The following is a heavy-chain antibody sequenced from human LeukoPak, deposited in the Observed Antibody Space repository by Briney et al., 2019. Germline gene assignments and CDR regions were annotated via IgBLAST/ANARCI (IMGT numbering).Heavy chain of an antibody. J-gene: IGHJ4*02. V-gene: IGHV3-21*04. CDR1: GFTFNNYN. CDR3: AKDRFAGVPAATYFDY. CDR2: ISSSSDYI. Sequence: GGSLRLSCAASGFTFNNYNMNWVRQAPGKGLEWVSSISSSSDYIYYADSVKGRFTISRDNAKNSLYLQMNSLRAEDTAVYYCAKDRFAGVPAATYFDYWGQGTLVTVSS. D-gene: IGHD2-2*01.